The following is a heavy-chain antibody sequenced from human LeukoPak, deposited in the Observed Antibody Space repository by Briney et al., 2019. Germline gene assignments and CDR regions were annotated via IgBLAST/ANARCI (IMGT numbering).Heavy chain of an antibody. D-gene: IGHD1-26*01. CDR1: GDSISTYY. CDR3: ARGSGSLGFDP. CDR2: VYYTGST. J-gene: IGHJ5*02. V-gene: IGHV4-59*01. Sequence: SETLSLICIVSGDSISTYYWSWIRQPPGKGLEWIGYVYYTGSTNYNPSLKSRVTISVDTSKNQFSLKLSSVTAADTAVYYCARGSGSLGFDPWGQGTLVTVSS.